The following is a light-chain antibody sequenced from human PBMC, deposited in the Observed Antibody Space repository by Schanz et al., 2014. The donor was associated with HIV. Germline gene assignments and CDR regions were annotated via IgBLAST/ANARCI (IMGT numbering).Light chain of an antibody. CDR2: EAS. CDR1: QSISTW. V-gene: IGKV1-5*03. J-gene: IGKJ1*01. CDR3: QQYYSYPWT. Sequence: DIQMTQPPSTLSASVGDKVIISCRASQSISTWLAWYQQKPGKAPRLLIYEASTLESGVPSRFSGSGSGTDFTLTISSLQPEDFATYYCQQYYSYPWTFGLGTKVESK.